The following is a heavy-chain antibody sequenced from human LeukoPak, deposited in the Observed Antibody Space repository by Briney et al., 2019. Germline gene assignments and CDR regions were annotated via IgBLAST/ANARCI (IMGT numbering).Heavy chain of an antibody. CDR3: ARVSYSGYDFDY. J-gene: IGHJ4*02. Sequence: PSETLSLTCTVSGGSVSSGSYYWSWIRQPPGKGLEWIGYIYYSGSTNYNPSLKSRFTISVDTSKNQFSLKLSSVTAADTAVYYCARVSYSGYDFDYWGQGTLVTVSS. D-gene: IGHD5-12*01. CDR2: IYYSGST. V-gene: IGHV4-61*01. CDR1: GGSVSSGSYY.